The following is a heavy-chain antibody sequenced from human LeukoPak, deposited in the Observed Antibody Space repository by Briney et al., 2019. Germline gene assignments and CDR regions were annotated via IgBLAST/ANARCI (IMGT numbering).Heavy chain of an antibody. D-gene: IGHD2-15*01. J-gene: IGHJ4*02. CDR1: GGSISSSSYY. Sequence: SETLSLTCTVSGGSISSSSYYWGWIRQPPGKGLEWIGSIYYSGSTYYNPSFKSRVTISVDTSKNQFSLKLSSVTAADTAVYYCARDKRDCSGGSCYPLSTPDYWGQGTLVTVSS. CDR3: ARDKRDCSGGSCYPLSTPDY. V-gene: IGHV4-39*02. CDR2: IYYSGST.